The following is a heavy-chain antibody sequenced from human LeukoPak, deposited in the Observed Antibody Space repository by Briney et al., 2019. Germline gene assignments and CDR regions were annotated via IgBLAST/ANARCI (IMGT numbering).Heavy chain of an antibody. CDR3: ASPATIAAARFTFNY. Sequence: ASVTVSCKASGGTFSSYAISWVRQAPGQGLEWMGGIIPIFGTANYAQKFQGRVTITADESTSTAYMELSSLRPEDTAVYYCASPATIAAARFTFNYWGQGTLVTVSS. V-gene: IGHV1-69*13. CDR2: IIPIFGTA. D-gene: IGHD6-13*01. J-gene: IGHJ4*02. CDR1: GGTFSSYA.